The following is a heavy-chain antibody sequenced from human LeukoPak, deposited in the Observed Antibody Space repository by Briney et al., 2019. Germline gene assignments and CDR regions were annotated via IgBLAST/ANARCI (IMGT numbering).Heavy chain of an antibody. J-gene: IGHJ4*02. V-gene: IGHV4-39*01. CDR3: ARPEYSGSYTC. D-gene: IGHD1-26*01. CDR1: GGSIDSSSYY. CDR2: IYYTGRS. Sequence: SETLSLTCTVSGGSIDSSSYYWGWIRQPPGKGLEWIGSIYYTGRSYYNPSLKSRVTIAVDTSKNQFSLKLSSVTAADTAVYYCARPEYSGSYTCWGQGTLVTVSS.